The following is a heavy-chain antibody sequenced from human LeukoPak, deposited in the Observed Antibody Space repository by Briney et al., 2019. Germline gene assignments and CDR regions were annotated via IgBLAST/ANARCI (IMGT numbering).Heavy chain of an antibody. J-gene: IGHJ5*02. D-gene: IGHD2-15*01. CDR1: GGSISSYY. CDR3: ARHRRYCSGGSCYGNWFDP. CDR2: IYYSGST. Sequence: SETLSLTCTVSGGSISSYYWSWIRQPPGKGQEWIGYIYYSGSTNYNPSLKSRVTISVDTSKNQFSLKLSSVTAADTAVYYCARHRRYCSGGSCYGNWFDPWGQGTLVTVSS. V-gene: IGHV4-59*08.